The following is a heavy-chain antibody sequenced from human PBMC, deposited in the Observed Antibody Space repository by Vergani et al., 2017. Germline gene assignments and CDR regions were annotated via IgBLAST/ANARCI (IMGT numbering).Heavy chain of an antibody. CDR1: GGTFSSYT. J-gene: IGHJ1*01. Sequence: QVQLVQSGAEVKKPGSSVKVSCKASGGTFSSYTISWVRQAPGQGLEWMGRIIPILGIANYAQKFQGRVTITADKSTSTAYMELSSLRSEDTAVYYCARDGSMDLXCDYVPTSAEYFQHWGQGTLVTVSS. V-gene: IGHV1-69*08. CDR2: IIPILGIA. D-gene: IGHD4-17*01. CDR3: ARDGSMDLXCDYVPTSAEYFQH.